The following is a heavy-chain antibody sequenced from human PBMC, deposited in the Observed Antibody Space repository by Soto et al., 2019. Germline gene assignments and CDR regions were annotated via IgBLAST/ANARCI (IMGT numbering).Heavy chain of an antibody. Sequence: PGGSLRLSCAASGFTFDDYAMHWVRQAPGKGLEWVSGISWNSGSIGYADSVKGRFTISRDNAKNSLYLQMNSLRAEDTALYYCAKGDSSGYDAFDIWGQGTMVTVSS. D-gene: IGHD3-22*01. CDR2: ISWNSGSI. CDR3: AKGDSSGYDAFDI. CDR1: GFTFDDYA. V-gene: IGHV3-9*01. J-gene: IGHJ3*02.